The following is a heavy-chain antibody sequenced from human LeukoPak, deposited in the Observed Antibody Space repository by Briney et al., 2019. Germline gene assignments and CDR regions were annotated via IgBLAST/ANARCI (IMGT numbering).Heavy chain of an antibody. J-gene: IGHJ4*02. CDR3: ARDLIVGTTIRYYFDY. D-gene: IGHD1-26*01. CDR2: ISSSSLYI. V-gene: IGHV3-21*01. Sequence: GGSLRLSCAASGFTFSSYSMNWVRQAPGKGLEWVSSISSSSLYIYYADSVKGRFTISRDNAKNSLYLQMNSLRAEDTAVYYCARDLIVGTTIRYYFDYWGQGTLVTVSS. CDR1: GFTFSSYS.